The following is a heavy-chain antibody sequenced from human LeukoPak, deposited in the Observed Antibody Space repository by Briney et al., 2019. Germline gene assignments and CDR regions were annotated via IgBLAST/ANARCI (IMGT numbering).Heavy chain of an antibody. V-gene: IGHV3-23*01. J-gene: IGHJ4*02. CDR2: ASGSGGST. Sequence: GGSLRLSCAASGFTFSSYATSWVRQAPGKGLEWVSSASGSGGSTYYADSVKGRFTISRDNSKNTLYLQMNSLRAEDTAVYYCAKDLGSVVTPPSLDYWGQGTLVTVSS. D-gene: IGHD4-23*01. CDR3: AKDLGSVVTPPSLDY. CDR1: GFTFSSYA.